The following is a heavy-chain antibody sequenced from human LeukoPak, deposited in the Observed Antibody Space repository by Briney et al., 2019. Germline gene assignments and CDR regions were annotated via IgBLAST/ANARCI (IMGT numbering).Heavy chain of an antibody. Sequence: SQTLSLTCTVSGGSISSGSYYWGWVRQPPGKGLEWIGSIYYSGSTHFNPSLKSRVTISVDTSKNQLSLKLSSVTAADTAVYYCARHSTVIVNWFDPWGRGTLVTVSS. CDR2: IYYSGST. V-gene: IGHV4-39*01. CDR1: GGSISSGSYY. CDR3: ARHSTVIVNWFDP. D-gene: IGHD4-17*01. J-gene: IGHJ5*02.